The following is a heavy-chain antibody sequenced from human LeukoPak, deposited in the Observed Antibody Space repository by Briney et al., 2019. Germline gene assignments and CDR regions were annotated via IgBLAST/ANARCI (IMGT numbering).Heavy chain of an antibody. CDR3: ARHRYADTFGMDV. V-gene: IGHV4-39*01. J-gene: IGHJ6*02. D-gene: IGHD3-9*01. CDR2: IYYSGST. Sequence: SETLSLTCTVSGGSISSSSYYWGWIRQPPGKGLEWIGSIYYSGSTYYNPSLKSRVTISVDTSKNQFSLKLSSVTAADTAVYYCARHRYADTFGMDVWGQGTTVTVSS. CDR1: GGSISSSSYY.